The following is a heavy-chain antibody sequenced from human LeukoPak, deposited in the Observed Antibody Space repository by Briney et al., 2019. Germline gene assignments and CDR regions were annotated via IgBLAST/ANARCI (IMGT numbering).Heavy chain of an antibody. Sequence: PGGSLRLSCAASGFTFSSYGMHWVRQAPGMGLEWVAFIRYDGSNKYYADSVKGRFTISRDNSKNTLYLQMNSLRAEDTAVYYCAKAWYSSSSFDYWGQGTLVTVSS. CDR2: IRYDGSNK. CDR1: GFTFSSYG. J-gene: IGHJ4*02. V-gene: IGHV3-30*02. D-gene: IGHD6-6*01. CDR3: AKAWYSSSSFDY.